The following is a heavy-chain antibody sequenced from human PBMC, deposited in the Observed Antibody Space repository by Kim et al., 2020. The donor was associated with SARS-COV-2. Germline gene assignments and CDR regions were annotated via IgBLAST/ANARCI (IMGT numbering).Heavy chain of an antibody. D-gene: IGHD5-12*01. J-gene: IGHJ4*02. CDR3: TTLGAM. Sequence: GGSLRLSCAASTFTLTNAGMNWVRQAPGKGLEWVGRSKSKTDGGTTDYAAPVKGRFSISRDDSKNTLYLEMNSLKTEDTAVYYCTTLGAMWGQGTLVTVSS. CDR2: SKSKTDGGTT. V-gene: IGHV3-15*01. CDR1: TFTLTNAG.